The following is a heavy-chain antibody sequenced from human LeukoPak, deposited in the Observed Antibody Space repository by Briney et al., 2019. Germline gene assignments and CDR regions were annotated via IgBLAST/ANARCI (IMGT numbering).Heavy chain of an antibody. CDR2: ISSSRSTI. CDR3: ARVATVVTPFDY. D-gene: IGHD4-23*01. Sequence: QPGGSLRLSHAASGFPHSSYSMNGVRQAPGKGLEGVSYISSSRSTIYYADSVKGRCTISRDNAKNSLYLQMNSLRAEDTAVYDCARVATVVTPFDYWGQGTLVTVSS. V-gene: IGHV3-48*01. CDR1: GFPHSSYS. J-gene: IGHJ4*02.